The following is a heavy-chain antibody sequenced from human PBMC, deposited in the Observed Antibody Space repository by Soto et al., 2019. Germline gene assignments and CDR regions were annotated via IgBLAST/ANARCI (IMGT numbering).Heavy chain of an antibody. CDR3: ARGQYSRLGRLVY. D-gene: IGHD6-6*01. CDR2: VNPNSGGT. V-gene: IGHV1-2*02. Sequence: GVSVKVSCKASGCTFTGYYMHCVRLAPGHGLEWMGWVNPNSGGTNYAQKIQGRVTMTRDTSLSTAYMELSRLRSDATTVDSCARGQYSRLGRLVYWGQVTLVTV. J-gene: IGHJ4*02. CDR1: GCTFTGYY.